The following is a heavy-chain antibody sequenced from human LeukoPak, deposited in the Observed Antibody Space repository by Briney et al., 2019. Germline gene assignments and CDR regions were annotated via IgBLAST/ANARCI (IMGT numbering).Heavy chain of an antibody. D-gene: IGHD1-26*01. CDR2: IYPGDSDT. J-gene: IGHJ6*02. CDR3: ARHGGSGSYYYYYGLDA. V-gene: IGHV5-51*01. Sequence: GESLKISCQGSGYSFATYWIGWVRQMPGKGLEWMGIIYPGDSDTKYSPSFQGQVTISADRSITTAYLEWSSLKASDTATYYCARHGGSGSYYYYYGLDAWGPGTTVTGSS. CDR1: GYSFATYW.